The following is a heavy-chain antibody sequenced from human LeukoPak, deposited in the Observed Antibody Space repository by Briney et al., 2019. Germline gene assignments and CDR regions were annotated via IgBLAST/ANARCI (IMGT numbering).Heavy chain of an antibody. CDR2: IYTSGST. D-gene: IGHD5-24*01. CDR3: ARGRRDGYNPYWYFDL. J-gene: IGHJ2*01. V-gene: IGHV4-4*07. Sequence: SETLSLTCTVSGGSISSYYWSWIRQPAGKGLEWIGRIYTSGSTNYNPSLKSRVTMSVDTSKNQFSLKLSSVTAADTAVYYCARGRRDGYNPYWYFDLWGRGTLVTVSS. CDR1: GGSISSYY.